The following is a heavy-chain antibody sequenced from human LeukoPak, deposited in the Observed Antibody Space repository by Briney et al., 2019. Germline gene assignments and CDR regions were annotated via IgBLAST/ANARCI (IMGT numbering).Heavy chain of an antibody. CDR1: GFTFSSYW. V-gene: IGHV3-7*01. D-gene: IGHD3-22*01. CDR3: VRDGDTSGYTN. Sequence: PGRSLRLSCAASGFTFSSYWMHWVRQAPGKGLEWVANIKQDGSEKYYVDSVKGRFTISRDNAKNSLYLQMNSLRAEDTAVYSCVRDGDTSGYTNWGQGTLVTVSS. CDR2: IKQDGSEK. J-gene: IGHJ4*02.